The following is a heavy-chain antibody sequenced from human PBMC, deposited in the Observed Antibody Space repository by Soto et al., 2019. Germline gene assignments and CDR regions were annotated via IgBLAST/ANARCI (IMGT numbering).Heavy chain of an antibody. D-gene: IGHD4-17*01. CDR2: VYYSGTT. CDR1: GGSVSNKTYY. J-gene: IGHJ4*02. V-gene: IGHV4-61*01. CDR3: ARTTAVPNTLRSRYFFDY. Sequence: SETLSLTCSVSGGSVSNKTYYWSWIRQPPGKRLEWIGYVYYSGTTNYNPSLKSRVTISVDPSKNQFSLRLSSVTTADTALYYCARTTAVPNTLRSRYFFDYWGQGTLVTVSS.